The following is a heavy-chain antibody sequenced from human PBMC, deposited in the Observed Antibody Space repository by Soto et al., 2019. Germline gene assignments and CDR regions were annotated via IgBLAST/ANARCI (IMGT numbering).Heavy chain of an antibody. Sequence: EVQLVESGGDLVQPGGSLRLSCADSGFSVSRKYMSWVRQAPGKGLEWVSLIQSGGTTYYAGSVKGRFTNSRDYSENTLFLQMNSLRVEDTAVYYCTRDDVHFNGDRYYWVPMDVWGKGTTVTVSA. CDR1: GFSVSRKY. CDR2: IQSGGTT. J-gene: IGHJ6*04. D-gene: IGHD2-15*01. CDR3: TRDDVHFNGDRYYWVPMDV. V-gene: IGHV3-66*01.